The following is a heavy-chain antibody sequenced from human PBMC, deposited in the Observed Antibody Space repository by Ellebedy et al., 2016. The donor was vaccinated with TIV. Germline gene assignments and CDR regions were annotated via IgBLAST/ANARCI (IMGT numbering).Heavy chain of an antibody. D-gene: IGHD3-22*01. CDR1: GYRFTNYW. J-gene: IGHJ4*02. V-gene: IGHV5-51*01. CDR2: IYPDDSDT. Sequence: GESLKISXKGSGYRFTNYWIGWVRQMPGKGLEWMGIIYPDDSDTRYSPSFQGQFTMSADKSISTAYLQWSSLEASDTAMYYCARRADYYDSSGYGPVDYWGQGTLVTVSS. CDR3: ARRADYYDSSGYGPVDY.